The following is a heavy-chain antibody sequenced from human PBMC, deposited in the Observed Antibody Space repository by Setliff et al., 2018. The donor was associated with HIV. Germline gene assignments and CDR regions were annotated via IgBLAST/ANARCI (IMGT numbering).Heavy chain of an antibody. V-gene: IGHV4-31*03. CDR3: ARLAGQRTIAAADYFFDF. CDR2: IYYSGST. Sequence: SETLSLTCTVSGDSITSGGYFWSWIRQHPGKGLEWIGHIYYSGSTYYNPSLKSRVTISVDKSKNQFSLKLSSVTAADTAVYYCARLAGQRTIAAADYFFDFWGQGALVTVSS. J-gene: IGHJ4*02. CDR1: GDSITSGGYF. D-gene: IGHD6-13*01.